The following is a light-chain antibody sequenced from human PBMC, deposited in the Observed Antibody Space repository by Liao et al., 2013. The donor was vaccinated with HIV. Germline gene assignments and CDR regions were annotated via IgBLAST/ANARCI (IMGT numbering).Light chain of an antibody. CDR3: HVWDSSSHHVV. Sequence: SYELTQPPSVSVSPGQTASITCSGDKLGDKYACWYQQKPGQSPVLVIYQDSKRPSGIPERFSGSNSGNTATLTIIRVEAADEADYYCHVWDSSSHHVVFGGGTKLTVL. J-gene: IGLJ2*01. CDR1: KLGDKY. V-gene: IGLV3-1*01. CDR2: QDS.